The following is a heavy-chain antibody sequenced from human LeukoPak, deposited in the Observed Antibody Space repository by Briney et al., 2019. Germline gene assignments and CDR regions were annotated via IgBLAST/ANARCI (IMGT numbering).Heavy chain of an antibody. J-gene: IGHJ5*02. Sequence: EASVKVSCKASGGTFSSYAISWVRQAPGQGLEWMGGIIPIFGTANYAQKFQGRVTITADESTSTAYMELSSLRSEDTAVYYCARDSSLRYFDWLPNWFDPWGQGTLATVSS. CDR1: GGTFSSYA. CDR2: IIPIFGTA. CDR3: ARDSSLRYFDWLPNWFDP. D-gene: IGHD3-9*01. V-gene: IGHV1-69*13.